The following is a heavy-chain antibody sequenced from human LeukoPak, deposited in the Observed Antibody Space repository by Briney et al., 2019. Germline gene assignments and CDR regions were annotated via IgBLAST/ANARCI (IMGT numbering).Heavy chain of an antibody. V-gene: IGHV3-64D*06. J-gene: IGHJ4*02. CDR1: GFTFSSSA. Sequence: PGGSLRLSCSASGFTFSSSAMRWVRQAPGEELEYISGVTSDGGTTYHADSVKGRFTISRDNSKNTLYLQMSSLSVEDTAVYYCVKVSSTVGATYFDYWGQGTLVTVSS. CDR3: VKVSSTVGATYFDY. CDR2: VTSDGGTT. D-gene: IGHD1-26*01.